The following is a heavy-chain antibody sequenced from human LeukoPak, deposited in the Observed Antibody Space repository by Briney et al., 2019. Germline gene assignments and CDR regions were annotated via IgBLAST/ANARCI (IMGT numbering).Heavy chain of an antibody. CDR1: GGSFSGYY. J-gene: IGHJ4*02. D-gene: IGHD3-22*01. V-gene: IGHV4-34*01. Sequence: SETLSLTCAVYGGSFSGYYWSWIRQPPGKGLEWIGEINRSGSTNYNPSLKSRVTISVDTSKNQFSLKLSSVTAADTAVYYCARVGFTMIVLWGQGTLVTVSS. CDR2: INRSGST. CDR3: ARVGFTMIVL.